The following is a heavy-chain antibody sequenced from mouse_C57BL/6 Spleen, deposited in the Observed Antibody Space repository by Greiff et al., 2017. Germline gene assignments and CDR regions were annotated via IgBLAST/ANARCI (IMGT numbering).Heavy chain of an antibody. V-gene: IGHV2-9-1*01. J-gene: IGHJ4*01. D-gene: IGHD1-1*01. Sequence: VMLVESGPGLVAPSQSLSITCTVSGFSLTSYAISWVRQPPGKGLEWLGVIWTGGGTNYNSALKSRLSISKDKSKSQVFLKMNSLQTDDTARYYCARKRGITDYYAMDYCGQGTSVTASS. CDR2: IWTGGGT. CDR3: ARKRGITDYYAMDY. CDR1: GFSLTSYA.